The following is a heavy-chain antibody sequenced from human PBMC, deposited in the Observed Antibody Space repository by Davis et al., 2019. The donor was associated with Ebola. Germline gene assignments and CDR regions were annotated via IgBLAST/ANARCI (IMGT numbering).Heavy chain of an antibody. D-gene: IGHD2-8*02. J-gene: IGHJ6*02. CDR1: GGTFSSYA. CDR2: MNPNSGNT. CDR3: ARVGYCTGGVCYQDLGV. Sequence: ASVQVSCKASGGTFSSYAINWVRQATGQGLEWMGWMNPNSGNTRSAQKFQGRVTMTRNNSISTAYMELSSLRSEDTAVYYCARVGYCTGGVCYQDLGVWGQGTTVTVSS. V-gene: IGHV1-8*02.